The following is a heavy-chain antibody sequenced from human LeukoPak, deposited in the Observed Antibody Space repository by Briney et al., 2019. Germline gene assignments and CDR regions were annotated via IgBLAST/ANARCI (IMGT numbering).Heavy chain of an antibody. D-gene: IGHD3-22*01. CDR1: GFTFSSYG. V-gene: IGHV3-30*02. CDR2: IRYDGSNK. J-gene: IGHJ4*02. Sequence: GGSLGLSCAASGFTFSSYGMHWVRQAPGKGLEWVAFIRYDGSNKYYADSVKGRFTISRDNSKNTLYLQMNSLRAEDTAVYYCAKDPPYYYDSSGYSGYFDYWGQGTLVTVSS. CDR3: AKDPPYYYDSSGYSGYFDY.